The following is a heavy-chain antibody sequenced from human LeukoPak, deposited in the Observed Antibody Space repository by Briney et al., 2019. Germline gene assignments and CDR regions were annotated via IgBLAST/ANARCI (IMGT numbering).Heavy chain of an antibody. CDR1: GFSVSDNY. V-gene: IGHV3-53*01. J-gene: IGHJ5*02. Sequence: GGPLSLSCAASGFSVSDNYVTWFRQAPGKGRKWGSSVYSVGATYYTDSVRGRFTSSRDKSKNTHYLQMNSLRVEDTAVYYCARDRRENWFDPWGQGTLVTVSS. CDR3: ARDRRENWFDP. CDR2: VYSVGAT.